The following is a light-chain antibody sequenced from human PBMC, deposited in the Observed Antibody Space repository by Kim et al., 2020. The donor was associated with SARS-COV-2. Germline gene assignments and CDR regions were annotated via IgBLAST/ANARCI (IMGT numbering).Light chain of an antibody. J-gene: IGKJ2*01. Sequence: GDRVTITCRASQTINIWLAWYQQKPGKAPKLLISDASTLESGVPSRFTGSGSGTEFTLTISSLQPDDFATYYCQQYNSLSSVTFGQGTKL. CDR3: QQYNSLSSVT. V-gene: IGKV1-5*01. CDR1: QTINIW. CDR2: DAS.